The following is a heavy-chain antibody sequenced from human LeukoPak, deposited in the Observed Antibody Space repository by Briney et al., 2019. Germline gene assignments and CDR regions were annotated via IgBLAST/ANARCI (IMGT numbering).Heavy chain of an antibody. J-gene: IGHJ1*01. V-gene: IGHV3-7*01. CDR1: GFTFSNYW. D-gene: IGHD3/OR15-3a*01. Sequence: GGSLRLSCEASGFTFSNYWMSWVRQALGKGLEWVASINQRGSAIFYVDSVRGRFTVSRDNAKNSLLLQMNSLRADDTAFYYCAKLLRDVTIYDFWGPGALVTVSS. CDR2: INQRGSAI. CDR3: AKLLRDVTIYDF.